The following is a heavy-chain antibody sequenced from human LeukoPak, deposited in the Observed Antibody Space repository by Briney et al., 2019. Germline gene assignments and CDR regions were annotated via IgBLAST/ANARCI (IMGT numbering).Heavy chain of an antibody. D-gene: IGHD4-17*01. J-gene: IGHJ4*02. V-gene: IGHV3-7*02. Sequence: PGGSLRLSCAASGFSFSNYWMSWVRQGPGKGLEWVANIKQDGSEKYYVDSVKGRFTISRDNAKNSLYLQMNSLRAEDTAVYYCARIMITVTTSDYWGQGTLVTVSS. CDR3: ARIMITVTTSDY. CDR1: GFSFSNYW. CDR2: IKQDGSEK.